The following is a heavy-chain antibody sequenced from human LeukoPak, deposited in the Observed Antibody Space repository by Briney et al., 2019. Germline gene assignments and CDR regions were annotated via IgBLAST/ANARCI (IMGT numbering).Heavy chain of an antibody. Sequence: SETLSLTCAVSGGSISSGGYSWSWIRQPPGKGLEWIGYIYYSGSTYYNPSLKSRVTISVDTSKNQFSLKLSSVTAADTAVYYCARSIAARLGGYYYYYMDVWGKGTTVTVSS. CDR3: ARSIAARLGGYYYYYMDV. CDR1: GGSISSGGYS. CDR2: IYYSGST. V-gene: IGHV4-30-4*07. J-gene: IGHJ6*03. D-gene: IGHD6-6*01.